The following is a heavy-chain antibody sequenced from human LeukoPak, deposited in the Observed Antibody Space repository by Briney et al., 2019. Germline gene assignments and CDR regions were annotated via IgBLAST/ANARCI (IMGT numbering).Heavy chain of an antibody. CDR3: ARDRFRGDYVWGSYMDV. CDR2: ISSSGSTI. Sequence: GGSLRLSCAASGFTFSDYYMSWIRQAPGKGLEWVSCISSSGSTIYYADSAKGRFTISRDNAKNSLYLQMNSLRAEDTAVYYCARDRFRGDYVWGSYMDVWGKGTTVTISS. V-gene: IGHV3-11*01. J-gene: IGHJ6*03. CDR1: GFTFSDYY. D-gene: IGHD3-16*01.